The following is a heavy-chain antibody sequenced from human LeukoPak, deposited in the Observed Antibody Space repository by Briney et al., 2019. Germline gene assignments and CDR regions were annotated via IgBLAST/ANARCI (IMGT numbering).Heavy chain of an antibody. D-gene: IGHD3-22*01. CDR2: INPGNSDI. V-gene: IGHV5-51*01. CDR3: STRAFSDTSPVA. Sequence: GESLKISCKHSGYNFASQWIGWVRQMPGKGLEWMGIINPGNSDIVYTPSFQGQVSFSADKFTSTVFLQWGSLKASDSAMYYCSTRAFSDTSPVAWGQGTLVTVSS. J-gene: IGHJ5*02. CDR1: GYNFASQW.